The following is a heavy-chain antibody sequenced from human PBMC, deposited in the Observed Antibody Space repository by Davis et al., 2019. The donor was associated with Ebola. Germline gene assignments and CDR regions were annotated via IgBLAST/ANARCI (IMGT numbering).Heavy chain of an antibody. CDR3: AQQLGDYGGNALRY. CDR2: ISSSASYI. D-gene: IGHD4-23*01. CDR1: GVTFSVYY. J-gene: IGHJ4*02. Sequence: GGSLRLSCAASGVTFSVYYMCWIRQAPGQGQAWVSSISSSASYINYADSMKGRFTISRDDAKKSRYLQMDSLRAEDTAVYYGAQQLGDYGGNALRYWGQGTLVTVSS. V-gene: IGHV3-11*06.